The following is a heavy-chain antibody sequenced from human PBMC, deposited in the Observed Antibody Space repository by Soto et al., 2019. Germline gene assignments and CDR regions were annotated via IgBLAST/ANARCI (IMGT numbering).Heavy chain of an antibody. D-gene: IGHD1-26*01. CDR3: ARAWELIPDY. Sequence: GGSLRLSCAASGFTFSSYAMHWVRQAPGKGLEWVAVISYDGSNKYYADSVKGRFTISRDNSKNTLYLQMNSLRAEDTAVYYCARAWELIPDYWGQGTLVTVSS. J-gene: IGHJ4*02. CDR1: GFTFSSYA. V-gene: IGHV3-30-3*01. CDR2: ISYDGSNK.